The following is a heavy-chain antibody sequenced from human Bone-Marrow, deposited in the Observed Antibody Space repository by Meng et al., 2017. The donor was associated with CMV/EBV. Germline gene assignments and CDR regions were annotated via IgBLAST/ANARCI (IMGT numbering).Heavy chain of an antibody. J-gene: IGHJ5*02. CDR2: IRSKAYSYAT. CDR3: TRHALVVGWFDP. V-gene: IGHV3-73*01. D-gene: IGHD2-21*01. CDR1: GFPFTGSA. Sequence: ASGFPFTGSALHWVRRASGSGLEWVGRIRSKAYSYATAYAASVNGRFTISRDDSKNTAYLPMNSLKTEDTAVYYCTRHALVVGWFDPWGQGTLVTVSS.